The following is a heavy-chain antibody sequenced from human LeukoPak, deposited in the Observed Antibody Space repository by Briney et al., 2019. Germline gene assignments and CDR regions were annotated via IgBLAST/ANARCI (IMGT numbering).Heavy chain of an antibody. Sequence: PSETLSLTCAVYGGSFSGYYWSWIRQPPGKRLEWIGEINHSGSTNYNPSLKSRVTISVDTSKNQFSLKLSSVTAADTAEYYCARGEYGDYAGGYYYYMDVWGKGTTVTVSS. J-gene: IGHJ6*03. CDR1: GGSFSGYY. CDR3: ARGEYGDYAGGYYYYMDV. V-gene: IGHV4-34*01. CDR2: INHSGST. D-gene: IGHD4-17*01.